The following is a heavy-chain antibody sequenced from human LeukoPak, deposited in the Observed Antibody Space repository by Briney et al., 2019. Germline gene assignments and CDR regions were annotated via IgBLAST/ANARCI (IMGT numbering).Heavy chain of an antibody. J-gene: IGHJ4*02. CDR1: GGTFSSYA. Sequence: SVKVSCKASGGTFSSYAISWVRQAPGQGLEWMGGIIPIFGTANYAQKIQGRVTMTWDMSTSTGYMELSSLRSEDTAVYYCVREKSGGYYDYWGQGTLVTVSS. CDR3: VREKSGGYYDY. V-gene: IGHV1-69*06. D-gene: IGHD1-26*01. CDR2: IIPIFGTA.